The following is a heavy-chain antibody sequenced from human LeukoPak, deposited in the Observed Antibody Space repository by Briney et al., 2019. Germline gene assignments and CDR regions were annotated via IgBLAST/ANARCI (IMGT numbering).Heavy chain of an antibody. D-gene: IGHD3-22*01. Sequence: ASVKVSCKASGYTFTSYYMHWVRQAPGQGLEWMGIINPSGGSTSYAQKFQGRVTMTRDMSTSTVYMELSSLRSEDTAVYYCAKKVPNGSSGYYYRGQFDPWGQGTLVTVSS. V-gene: IGHV1-46*01. CDR1: GYTFTSYY. CDR3: AKKVPNGSSGYYYRGQFDP. CDR2: INPSGGST. J-gene: IGHJ5*02.